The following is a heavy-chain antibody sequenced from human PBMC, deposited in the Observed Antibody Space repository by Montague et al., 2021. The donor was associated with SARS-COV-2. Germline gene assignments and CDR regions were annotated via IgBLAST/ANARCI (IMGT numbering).Heavy chain of an antibody. Sequence: SETLSLTCAVYGGSLSGDYWSWIRLPPGEGLGWIAEISLSGSTSSNPSLKSRVTISVDTSKNQFSLKLSSATATDTAVYYFVRVPCRLLFVPCYYGMDVWGQGTPVTVSS. CDR1: GGSLSGDY. CDR2: ISLSGST. V-gene: IGHV4-34*01. CDR3: VRVPCRLLFVPCYYGMDV. D-gene: IGHD2-15*01. J-gene: IGHJ6*02.